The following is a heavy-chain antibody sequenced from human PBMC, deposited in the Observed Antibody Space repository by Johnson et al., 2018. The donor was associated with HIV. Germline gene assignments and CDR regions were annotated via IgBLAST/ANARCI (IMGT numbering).Heavy chain of an antibody. CDR3: ARAQTYYDFWSCYDAFDI. D-gene: IGHD3-3*01. J-gene: IGHJ3*02. V-gene: IGHV3-11*04. CDR1: GFTFSDYY. CDR2: ISSSGSTI. Sequence: QVQLVESGGGLVKPGGSLRLSCAASGFTFSDYYMSWIRQAPGKGLEWVSYISSSGSTIYYPDSVKGRFTISRDNSKNTLFLQMNSLRVEETAVYYCARAQTYYDFWSCYDAFDIWGQGTMVTVSS.